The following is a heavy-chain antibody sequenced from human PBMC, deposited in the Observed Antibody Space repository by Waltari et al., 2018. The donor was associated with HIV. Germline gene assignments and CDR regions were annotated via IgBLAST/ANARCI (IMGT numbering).Heavy chain of an antibody. V-gene: IGHV3-15*01. D-gene: IGHD3-9*01. CDR3: TTDFRYNRGD. CDR2: IKGTSDGGTR. CDR1: GLTFSHAW. J-gene: IGHJ4*02. Sequence: DVQLVASGGGLVEPGGSLSLSCLAPGLTFSHAWMNWVRQAPGKGLEWVGRIKGTSDGGTRDYAAPVKGRFTISRDDSKSTLYLQMNSLKTEDTAVYYCTTDFRYNRGDWGQGTLVTVSS.